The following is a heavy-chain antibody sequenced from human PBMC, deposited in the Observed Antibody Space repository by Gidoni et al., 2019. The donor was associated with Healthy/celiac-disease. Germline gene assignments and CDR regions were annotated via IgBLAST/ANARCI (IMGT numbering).Heavy chain of an antibody. J-gene: IGHJ6*02. V-gene: IGHV3-23*01. Sequence: EVQLLESGGGLVQPGGSLSLSCEASGFTFSSYAMSWVRQAPGKGLEWVSAISGSGGSTYYADSVKGRFTISRDNSKNTLHLQMNSLRAEDTAVYYCAKDILTGFWGGMDVWGQGTTVTVSS. CDR2: ISGSGGST. CDR1: GFTFSSYA. CDR3: AKDILTGFWGGMDV. D-gene: IGHD3-9*01.